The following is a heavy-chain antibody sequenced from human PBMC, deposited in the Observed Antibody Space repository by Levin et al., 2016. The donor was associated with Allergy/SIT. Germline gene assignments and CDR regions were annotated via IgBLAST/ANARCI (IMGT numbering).Heavy chain of an antibody. Sequence: GESLKISCAASGFTFSDYYMSWIRQAPGKGLEWVSYISSSSSYTNYADSVKGRFTISRDNAKNSLYLQMNSLRAEDTAVYYCARDGPTVTTGPYYYYYGMDVWGQGTTVTVSS. CDR3: ARDGPTVTTGPYYYYYGMDV. J-gene: IGHJ6*02. V-gene: IGHV3-11*05. CDR2: ISSSSSYT. CDR1: GFTFSDYY. D-gene: IGHD4-17*01.